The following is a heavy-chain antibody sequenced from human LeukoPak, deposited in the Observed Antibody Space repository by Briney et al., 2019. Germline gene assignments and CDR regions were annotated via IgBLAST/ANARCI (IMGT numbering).Heavy chain of an antibody. CDR3: ARDKIEGPTKLDY. D-gene: IGHD1-1*01. Sequence: AGSLRLSCAASGFTFSSYWMSWVRQAPGKGLEWVANIKQDESEKYYVDSLKGRFTISRDNPKNSLYLQMNSLRAEDTAVYYCARDKIEGPTKLDYWGQGILVTVSS. V-gene: IGHV3-7*01. CDR1: GFTFSSYW. CDR2: IKQDESEK. J-gene: IGHJ4*02.